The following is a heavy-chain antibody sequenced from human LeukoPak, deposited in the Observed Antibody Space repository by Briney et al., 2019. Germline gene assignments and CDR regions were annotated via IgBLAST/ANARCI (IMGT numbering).Heavy chain of an antibody. CDR2: IYYGGST. CDR1: GGSISSYY. J-gene: IGHJ2*01. CDR3: ARGGYCSGGSCLGPAFDL. D-gene: IGHD2-15*01. V-gene: IGHV4-59*01. Sequence: PSETLSLTCTVSGGSISSYYWSWIRQPPGKGLEWIGYIYYGGSTNYNPSLKSRVTISVDTSKNQFSLKLSSVTAADTAVYYCARGGYCSGGSCLGPAFDLWGRGTLVTVSS.